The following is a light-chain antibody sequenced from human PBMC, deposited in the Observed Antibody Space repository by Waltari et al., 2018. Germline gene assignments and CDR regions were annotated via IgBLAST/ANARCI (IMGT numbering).Light chain of an antibody. CDR2: VNSDGSH. J-gene: IGLJ3*02. CDR3: QTGGHGTWV. V-gene: IGLV4-69*01. CDR1: SWHSSNV. Sequence: QLVLTQSPSASASLGASVKLTCTLSSWHSSNVIAWHQQQPEKGPRYLMKVNSDGSHSKGDESPDRFSGSSSGAERYLTISSLQSEDEADYYCQTGGHGTWVFGGGTKLTVL.